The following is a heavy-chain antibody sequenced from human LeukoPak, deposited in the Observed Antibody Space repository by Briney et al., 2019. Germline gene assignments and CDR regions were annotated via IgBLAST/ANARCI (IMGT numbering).Heavy chain of an antibody. D-gene: IGHD1-26*01. CDR2: INHSGST. V-gene: IGHV4-34*01. Sequence: SETLSLTCTVSGGSISSYYWSWIRQPPGKGLEWIGEINHSGSTNYNPSLKSRVAISVDTSKNQFSLKLSSVTAADTAVYYCARDLREYDSGSYKGSDYWGQGTLVTVSS. CDR1: GGSISSYY. J-gene: IGHJ4*02. CDR3: ARDLREYDSGSYKGSDY.